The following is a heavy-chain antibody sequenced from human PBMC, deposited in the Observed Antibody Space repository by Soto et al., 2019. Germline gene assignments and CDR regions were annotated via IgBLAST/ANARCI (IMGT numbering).Heavy chain of an antibody. V-gene: IGHV3-21*01. D-gene: IGHD2-8*01. CDR2: ITTSSSYI. CDR3: ARLNGYYYGMDV. Sequence: PGGSLRLSCAASGFTFSIYSMNWVRQAPGKGLEWVSSITTSSSYIYYADSVKGRFTISRDNAKNSLYLQMNSLRAEDTAVYYCARLNGYYYGMDVWGQGTTVTVSS. J-gene: IGHJ6*02. CDR1: GFTFSIYS.